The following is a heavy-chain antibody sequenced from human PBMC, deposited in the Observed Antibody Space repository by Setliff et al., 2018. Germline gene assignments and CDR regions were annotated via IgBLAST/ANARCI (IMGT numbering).Heavy chain of an antibody. CDR3: AKAKGHLGYYRLVLNYFRH. CDR1: GGSSQGYY. D-gene: IGHD3-22*01. V-gene: IGHV4-34*01. CDR2: INSSGDT. J-gene: IGHJ1*01. Sequence: SETLSLTCAVYGGSSQGYYWSWIRQSPERGLEWIGEINSSGDTNYNPSLESRVTMSIDPSKNQFSLTLTSVRAADTAVYFCAKAKGHLGYYRLVLNYFRHWGQGTPVTVSS.